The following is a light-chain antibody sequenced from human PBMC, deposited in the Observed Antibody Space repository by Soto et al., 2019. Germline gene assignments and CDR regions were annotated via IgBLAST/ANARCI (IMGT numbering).Light chain of an antibody. Sequence: DIQMTQSPSSLSASVGDKVTITCRASQSINTYLSWYQKKPGEPPNLLLYTSSSLRSGVPSRFSGSGSGTDFTLTISSLPPEDFATYYCQQTYTTPWTFGQGTKVEIK. V-gene: IGKV1-39*01. J-gene: IGKJ1*01. CDR3: QQTYTTPWT. CDR1: QSINTY. CDR2: TSS.